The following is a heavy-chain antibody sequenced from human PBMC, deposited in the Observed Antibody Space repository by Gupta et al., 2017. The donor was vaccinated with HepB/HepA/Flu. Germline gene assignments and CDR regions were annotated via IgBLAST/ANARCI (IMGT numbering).Heavy chain of an antibody. CDR3: AKDLHFWSAMDV. CDR2: IGTDMRP. Sequence: EVQLLESGGGLVQPGGSLRLSCAVSGFRIGGHAMSWVRQAPGKGLEWVSGIGTDMRPHYADSVGGRFTVSRDNSKNMVFLQMNSLRAEDTGVYYCAKDLHFWSAMDVWGKGTTVTVSS. CDR1: GFRIGGHA. D-gene: IGHD3-3*02. V-gene: IGHV3-23*01. J-gene: IGHJ6*03.